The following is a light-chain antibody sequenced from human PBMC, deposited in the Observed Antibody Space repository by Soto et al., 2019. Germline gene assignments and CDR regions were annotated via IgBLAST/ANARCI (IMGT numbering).Light chain of an antibody. CDR3: QSYDSSLSGSVV. Sequence: QSVLTQPPSVSGAPGQRVTISCTGSSSNIGAGYNVHWCQQLPGTAPKLLIYGNSNRPSGVPDRFSGSKSGTSASLAITGLQAEDEADYYCQSYDSSLSGSVVFGGGTKVTDL. CDR2: GNS. CDR1: SSNIGAGYN. V-gene: IGLV1-40*01. J-gene: IGLJ2*01.